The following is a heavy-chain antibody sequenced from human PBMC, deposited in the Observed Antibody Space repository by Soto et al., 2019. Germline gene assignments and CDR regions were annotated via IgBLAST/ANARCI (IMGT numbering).Heavy chain of an antibody. CDR3: ARDQGDGYNYSRGGYGMDV. D-gene: IGHD1-1*01. Sequence: GASVKVSFKASGYTFTSYYMHWLRQAPGQGLEWMGIINPSGGSTSYAQKFQGRVTMTRDTSTSTVYMELSSLRSEDTAVYYCARDQGDGYNYSRGGYGMDVWGQGTTVTVSS. V-gene: IGHV1-46*01. J-gene: IGHJ6*02. CDR1: GYTFTSYY. CDR2: INPSGGST.